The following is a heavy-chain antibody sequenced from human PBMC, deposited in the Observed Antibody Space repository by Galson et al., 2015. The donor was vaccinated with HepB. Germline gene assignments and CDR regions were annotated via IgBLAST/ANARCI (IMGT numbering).Heavy chain of an antibody. Sequence: SLRLSCAASGFTFSSYAMHWVRQAPGKGLEYVSAISSNGGNTYYADSVKGRFTISRDNSKKTLYLQMTSLRAEDTAIYYCVKDQSSNFYPGRDYWGQGTLVTVSS. J-gene: IGHJ4*02. V-gene: IGHV3-64D*06. CDR1: GFTFSSYA. CDR3: VKDQSSNFYPGRDY. CDR2: ISSNGGNT. D-gene: IGHD6-13*01.